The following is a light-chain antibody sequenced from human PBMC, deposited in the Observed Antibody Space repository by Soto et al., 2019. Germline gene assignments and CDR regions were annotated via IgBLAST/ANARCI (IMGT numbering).Light chain of an antibody. CDR1: SSNIGGNT. V-gene: IGLV1-44*01. Sequence: QSVLTQSPSASGTPGQRVTISCSGSSSNIGGNTVNWYQQLPGTAPKLLMFANKERPSGVPDRFSASKSGTSASLAINGLQSDDEADYYCATWDDSLNGWVFGGGTQLTVL. CDR3: ATWDDSLNGWV. CDR2: ANK. J-gene: IGLJ3*02.